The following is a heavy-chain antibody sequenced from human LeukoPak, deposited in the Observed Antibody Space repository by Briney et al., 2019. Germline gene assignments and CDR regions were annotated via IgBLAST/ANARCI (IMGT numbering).Heavy chain of an antibody. CDR2: INPSGGST. J-gene: IGHJ3*02. Sequence: ASVKVSCKASGYTFTSYYMHWVRQAPGQGLEWMGIINPSGGSTSYAQKFQGRVTMTRDTSTSTVYMELSSLRSEDTAVYYCARESRTWSAAGRKGAFDIWGQGTMVTVSS. D-gene: IGHD6-13*01. V-gene: IGHV1-46*01. CDR3: ARESRTWSAAGRKGAFDI. CDR1: GYTFTSYY.